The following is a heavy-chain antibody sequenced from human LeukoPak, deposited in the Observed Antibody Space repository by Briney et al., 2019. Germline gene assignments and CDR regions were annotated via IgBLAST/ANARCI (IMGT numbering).Heavy chain of an antibody. V-gene: IGHV4-38-2*01. CDR1: GYSISSGYY. D-gene: IGHD3-10*01. CDR2: IFHSGNT. Sequence: SETLSLTCAVSGYSISSGYYWGWSRQPPGKGVEWIGSIFHSGNTYYNPPLKSRVNMSVDTSKNQISLKLSSVTAADTAVYYCARASGSYGSGSYYYYGMDVWGKGTTVTVSS. CDR3: ARASGSYGSGSYYYYGMDV. J-gene: IGHJ6*04.